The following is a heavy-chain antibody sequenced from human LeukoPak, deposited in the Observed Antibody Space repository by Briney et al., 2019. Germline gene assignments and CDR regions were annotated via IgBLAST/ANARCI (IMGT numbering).Heavy chain of an antibody. Sequence: AGGSLRLSCAASGFTFSSYSMNWVRQAPGKGLEWVSSICSSSSYIYYADSVKGRFTISRDNAKNSLYLQMNSLRAEDTAVYYCAREYCSSTSCSLTRTYYFDYWGQGTLVTVSS. CDR1: GFTFSSYS. CDR3: AREYCSSTSCSLTRTYYFDY. J-gene: IGHJ4*02. V-gene: IGHV3-21*01. D-gene: IGHD2-2*01. CDR2: ICSSSSYI.